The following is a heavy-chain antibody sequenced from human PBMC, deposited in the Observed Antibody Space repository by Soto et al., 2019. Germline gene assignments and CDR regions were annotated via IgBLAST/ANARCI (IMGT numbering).Heavy chain of an antibody. Sequence: EVQLLESGGGLVQPGGSLGLSCAASGFTFSSYDMSWVRQAPGKGLEYVSSINVTGSGTYYADSVKGRFTISRDNSKKTLYLQMNSLRVEDTAVYYCARTTTTKRRDSWGQGTLVPVSS. V-gene: IGHV3-23*01. CDR1: GFTFSSYD. CDR3: ARTTTTKRRDS. CDR2: INVTGSGT. J-gene: IGHJ4*02. D-gene: IGHD4-17*01.